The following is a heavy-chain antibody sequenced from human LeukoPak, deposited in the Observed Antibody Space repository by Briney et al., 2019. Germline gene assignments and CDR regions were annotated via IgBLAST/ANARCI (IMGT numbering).Heavy chain of an antibody. CDR1: GFTFSGYW. Sequence: GGSLRLSCAASGFTFSGYWMHWVRQAPGKGLVWVSRINSDGSSTSYADSVKGRFTVSRDNAKNTLYLQMNSLRAEDTAVYYCARVRNYYDSSGYDYWGQGTLVTVSS. CDR3: ARVRNYYDSSGYDY. V-gene: IGHV3-74*01. D-gene: IGHD3-22*01. J-gene: IGHJ4*02. CDR2: INSDGSST.